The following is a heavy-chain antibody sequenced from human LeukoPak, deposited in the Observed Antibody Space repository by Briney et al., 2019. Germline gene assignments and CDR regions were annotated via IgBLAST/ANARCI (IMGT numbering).Heavy chain of an antibody. CDR1: GFTFSSYA. J-gene: IGHJ3*01. CDR2: ISYDGSNK. D-gene: IGHD3-16*01. Sequence: GGSLRLSCAASGFTFSSYAMHWVRQAPGKGLEWVAVISYDGSNKYYADSVKGRFTISRDNSKNTLYLQMNSLRAEDTAVYYCATEVGVSAGAYDVWGQGTMVTVSS. V-gene: IGHV3-30-3*01. CDR3: ATEVGVSAGAYDV.